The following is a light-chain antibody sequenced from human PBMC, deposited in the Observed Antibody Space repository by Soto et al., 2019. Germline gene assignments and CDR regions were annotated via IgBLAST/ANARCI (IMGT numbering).Light chain of an antibody. CDR1: SSDVGGYNY. J-gene: IGLJ1*01. CDR2: EVS. CDR3: SSYAGSNKG. Sequence: SALTQPPSASGSPGQSVTISCTGTSSDVGGYNYVSWYQQHPGKAPKLMIYEVSKRPSGVPDRFSGSKSGNTASLTVSGLQAEDEADYYCSSYAGSNKGFGTGTKVTVL. V-gene: IGLV2-8*01.